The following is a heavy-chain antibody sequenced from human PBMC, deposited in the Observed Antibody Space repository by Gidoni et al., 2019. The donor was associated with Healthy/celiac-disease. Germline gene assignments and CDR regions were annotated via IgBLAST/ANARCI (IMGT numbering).Heavy chain of an antibody. D-gene: IGHD2-2*02. CDR2: ISGSGGST. CDR3: AKDQRYCSSTSCYTSAFDI. V-gene: IGHV3-23*01. J-gene: IGHJ3*02. Sequence: EVQLLESGGGLVQPGGSLRLSCAASGFTFSSYALRGVRQAPGKGLEWVSAISGSGGSTYYADSVKGRFTISRDNSKNTLYLQMNSLRAEDTAVYYCAKDQRYCSSTSCYTSAFDIWGQGTMVTVSS. CDR1: GFTFSSYA.